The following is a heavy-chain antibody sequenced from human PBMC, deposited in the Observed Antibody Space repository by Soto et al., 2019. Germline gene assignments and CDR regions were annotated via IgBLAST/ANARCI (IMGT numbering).Heavy chain of an antibody. Sequence: QVQLVQSGAEVKKPGASVKVYCKVSGYTLTELSMHWVRQAPGKGLEWMGGFDPEDGETIYAQKFQGRVTMTEDTSTDTAYMALSSLTSEDTAVYYCTTGQRPIRFLEWLSRYYFDYWGQGTLVTVSS. CDR2: FDPEDGET. D-gene: IGHD3-3*01. CDR3: TTGQRPIRFLEWLSRYYFDY. CDR1: GYTLTELS. J-gene: IGHJ4*02. V-gene: IGHV1-24*01.